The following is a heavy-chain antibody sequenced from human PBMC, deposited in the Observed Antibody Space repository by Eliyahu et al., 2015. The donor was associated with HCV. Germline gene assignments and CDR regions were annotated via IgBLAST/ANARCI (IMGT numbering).Heavy chain of an antibody. CDR2: VHYTGTT. Sequence: QVQLQESGPGLVKPSETLFLTCAVSGXXXTXYFWAWIRQPPGKGLEWIGTVHYTGTTFYSPSLKSRVTIFVDKSKNQFSLKVDSVTATDTALYYCARQTTGAGQWSWDSWGQGTLVTVSS. D-gene: IGHD6-13*01. V-gene: IGHV4-39*01. J-gene: IGHJ4*02. CDR3: ARQTTGAGQWSWDS. CDR1: GXXXTXYF.